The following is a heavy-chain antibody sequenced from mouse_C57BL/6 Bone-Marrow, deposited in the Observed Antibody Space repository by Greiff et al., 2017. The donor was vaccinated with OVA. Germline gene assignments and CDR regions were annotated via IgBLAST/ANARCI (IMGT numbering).Heavy chain of an antibody. J-gene: IGHJ3*01. CDR1: GYTFTDYN. D-gene: IGHD2-5*01. CDR2: INHNTGGT. Sequence: VQLQQSGPELVKPGDSVKIPCKASGYTFTDYNMDWVKQSHGKSLEWIGDINHNTGGTIYNQKFKGKATLTVDKSSSTSYMELRSLTSEDTAVYYCARRVHSNSFAYWGQGTLVTVSA. CDR3: ARRVHSNSFAY. V-gene: IGHV1-18*01.